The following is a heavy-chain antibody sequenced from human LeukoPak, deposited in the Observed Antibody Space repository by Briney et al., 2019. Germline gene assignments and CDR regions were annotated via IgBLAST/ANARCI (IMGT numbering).Heavy chain of an antibody. D-gene: IGHD3-9*01. V-gene: IGHV3-15*01. CDR2: IKSKTDGGTT. J-gene: IGHJ4*02. CDR3: TAVLRYFDWLSNSFGSSD. Sequence: PGGSLRLSCAASEFTFSNAWMNWVRQAPGKGLEWVGRIKSKTDGGTTDYAAPVKGRFTISRDDSKNTLYLQMNSLKTEDTAVYYCTAVLRYFDWLSNSFGSSDWGQGTLVTVSS. CDR1: EFTFSNAW.